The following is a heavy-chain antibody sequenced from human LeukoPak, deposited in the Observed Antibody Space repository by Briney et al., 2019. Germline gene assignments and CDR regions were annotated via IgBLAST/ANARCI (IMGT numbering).Heavy chain of an antibody. CDR3: AKDISGWYGSFAFDI. V-gene: IGHV3-21*04. Sequence: GGSLRLSCVASGFTFSSYSMNWVRQAPGKGLEWVSSISSSSSYIYYADSVKGRFTISRDNAKNSLYLQMNSLRAEDTAVYYCAKDISGWYGSFAFDIWGQGTMVTVSS. CDR1: GFTFSSYS. D-gene: IGHD6-19*01. CDR2: ISSSSSYI. J-gene: IGHJ3*02.